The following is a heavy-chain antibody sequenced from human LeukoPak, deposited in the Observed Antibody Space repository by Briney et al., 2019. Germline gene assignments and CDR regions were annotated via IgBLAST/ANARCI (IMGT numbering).Heavy chain of an antibody. D-gene: IGHD2-2*01. V-gene: IGHV3-23*01. Sequence: GGSLRLSCTASGFTFGRYTMTWVRHAPGKGLEWVSVISGSGGDTHFADSVKGRFTISRDNSKNTLYLQMNSLRAEDTAVYYCAKGETSNTRHFDYWGQGTLVTVTS. J-gene: IGHJ4*02. CDR2: ISGSGGDT. CDR3: AKGETSNTRHFDY. CDR1: GFTFGRYT.